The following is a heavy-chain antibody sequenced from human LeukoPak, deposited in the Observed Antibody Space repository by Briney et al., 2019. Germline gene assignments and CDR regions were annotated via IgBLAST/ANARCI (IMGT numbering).Heavy chain of an antibody. CDR2: IYHSGST. CDR1: GGSISSGGYY. V-gene: IGHV4-30-2*01. J-gene: IGHJ3*02. Sequence: PSETLSLTCTVSGGSISSGGYYWSWIRQPPGKGLEWIGYIYHSGSTYYNPSLKSRVTISVDRSKNQFSLKLSSVTAADTAVYYCARAEEDVVVPAAIHFDIWGQGTMVTVSS. CDR3: ARAEEDVVVPAAIHFDI. D-gene: IGHD2-2*01.